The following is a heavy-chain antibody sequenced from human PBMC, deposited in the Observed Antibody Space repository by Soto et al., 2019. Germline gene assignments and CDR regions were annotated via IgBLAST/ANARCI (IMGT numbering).Heavy chain of an antibody. CDR3: ARDQAARRTPGFDY. J-gene: IGHJ4*02. Sequence: PGGSLRLSCAASGFTFSSYSMNWVRQAPGKGLEWVSSISSSSSYIYYADSVKGRFTISRDNAKNSLYLQMNSLRAEDTAVYYCARDQAARRTPGFDYWGQGTLVTVSS. CDR2: ISSSSSYI. V-gene: IGHV3-21*01. CDR1: GFTFSSYS. D-gene: IGHD6-6*01.